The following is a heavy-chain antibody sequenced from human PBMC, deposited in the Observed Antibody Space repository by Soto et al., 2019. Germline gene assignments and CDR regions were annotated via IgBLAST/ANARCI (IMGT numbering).Heavy chain of an antibody. CDR3: ARDMHAGFTHYFEP. CDR1: GWPVTPYR. Sequence: TDAVSTTCVRSGWPVTPYRCSSFRQLPGKGLECIAYTSYTGNTNYSPSVKSRVTTSMDTSKNQLSLQLTSMTAADTAVYYCARDMHAGFTHYFEPWGQGTPVTVSS. CDR2: TSYTGNT. J-gene: IGHJ5*02. V-gene: IGHV4-59*02. D-gene: IGHD1-26*01.